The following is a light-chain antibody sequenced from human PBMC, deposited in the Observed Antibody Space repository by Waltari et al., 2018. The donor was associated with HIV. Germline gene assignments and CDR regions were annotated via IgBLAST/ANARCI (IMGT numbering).Light chain of an antibody. CDR2: GGS. CDR3: HQYGNSPRT. J-gene: IGKJ2*01. V-gene: IGKV3-20*01. Sequence: VLTQPPGTLSMSPGETAILSCRASQSVSSSQIAWYQQKRGQAPRLLIYGGSSRATGIPDRFSGSGSGTHHTLTISRLEPEDFAVYYCHQYGNSPRTFGQGTKLEIK. CDR1: QSVSSSQ.